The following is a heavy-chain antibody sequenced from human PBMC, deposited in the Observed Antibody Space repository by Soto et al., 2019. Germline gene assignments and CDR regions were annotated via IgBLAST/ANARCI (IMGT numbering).Heavy chain of an antibody. Sequence: PGEPLQISCKGSGYSFTSYWISWVRQMPGKGLEWMGRIDPSDSYTNYSPSFQGHVTISADKSISTAYLQWSSLKASDTAMYYCARQGYYYDSSGYVPFDYWGQGTLVTVSS. CDR1: GYSFTSYW. D-gene: IGHD3-22*01. CDR2: IDPSDSYT. J-gene: IGHJ4*02. V-gene: IGHV5-10-1*01. CDR3: ARQGYYYDSSGYVPFDY.